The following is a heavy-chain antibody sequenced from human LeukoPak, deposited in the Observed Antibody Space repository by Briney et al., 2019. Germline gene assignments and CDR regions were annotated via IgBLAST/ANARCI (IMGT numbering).Heavy chain of an antibody. CDR1: GYTFTGYY. D-gene: IGHD3-22*01. Sequence: ASVKVSCKASGYTFTGYYMHWVRQAPGHGLEWMGCINPNSGGTNYAQKFQGRVTMTRDTSITTVYMDLSRLRSDDTAVYYCARRYYDSSGYYYYPWGQGTLVTVSS. CDR3: ARRYYDSSGYYYYP. J-gene: IGHJ5*02. V-gene: IGHV1-2*02. CDR2: INPNSGGT.